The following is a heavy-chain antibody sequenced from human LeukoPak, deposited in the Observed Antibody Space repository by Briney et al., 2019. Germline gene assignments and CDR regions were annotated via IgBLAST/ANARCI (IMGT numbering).Heavy chain of an antibody. CDR2: IKHDESEK. CDR1: GFSFNSDW. J-gene: IGHJ4*02. V-gene: IGHV3-7*01. Sequence: GGSLRLSCAASGFSFNSDWMDWVRQAPGKGLEWVANIKHDESEKNYLDSVKGRFTISRDNAQNSSYLQMHGLRVEDTAVYYCTRRLDDWGQGTLVTVSS. CDR3: TRRLDD. D-gene: IGHD3-16*01.